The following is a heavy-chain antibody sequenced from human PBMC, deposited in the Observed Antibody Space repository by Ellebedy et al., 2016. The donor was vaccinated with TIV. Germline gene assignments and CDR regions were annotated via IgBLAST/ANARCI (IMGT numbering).Heavy chain of an antibody. CDR1: GYTFTTCF. V-gene: IGHV1-69*13. CDR2: IIPIFATA. Sequence: SVKVSCKASGYTFTTCFMHWVRQPPAHGLEWMRGIIPIFATANYAQKFQGRVTITADESTRTAYMELSSLRSEDTAVYYCARDSSGYYYTVGAFDIWGQGTMVTVSS. D-gene: IGHD3-22*01. CDR3: ARDSSGYYYTVGAFDI. J-gene: IGHJ3*02.